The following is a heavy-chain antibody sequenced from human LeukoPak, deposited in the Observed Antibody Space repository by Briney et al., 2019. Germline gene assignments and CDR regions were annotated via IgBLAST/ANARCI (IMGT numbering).Heavy chain of an antibody. CDR2: FDPEKGET. Sequence: ASVKVSCKVSGYLLTDLSIHWVRQAPGKGFEWMGGFDPEKGETFHSQTFQGRLAMSDDTSGDTAYMILSSLRSDDTAVYFCTSDMPSGKLLRRGAFDLWGQGTMVTVSS. D-gene: IGHD2-2*01. CDR1: GYLLTDLS. CDR3: TSDMPSGKLLRRGAFDL. J-gene: IGHJ3*01. V-gene: IGHV1-24*01.